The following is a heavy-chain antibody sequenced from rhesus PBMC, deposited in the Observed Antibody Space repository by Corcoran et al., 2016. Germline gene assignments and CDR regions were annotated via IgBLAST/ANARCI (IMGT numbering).Heavy chain of an antibody. V-gene: IGHV4-122*02. CDR3: ARGRIAAAGTNDY. CDR1: GGSISSSYYY. Sequence: QVQLQESGPGLVKPSETLSLTCAVSGGSISSSYYYWSWIRPAPGKGLEWIGSLSSGGRPSHNPSLTSRVTLSRDTSKHQFSLKLSSVTAADTAVYYCARGRIAAAGTNDYWGQGVLVTVSS. CDR2: LSSGGRP. D-gene: IGHD6-31*01. J-gene: IGHJ4*01.